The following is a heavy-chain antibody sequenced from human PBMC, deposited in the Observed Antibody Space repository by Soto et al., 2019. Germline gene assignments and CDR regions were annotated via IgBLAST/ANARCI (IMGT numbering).Heavy chain of an antibody. J-gene: IGHJ4*02. Sequence: ASVKVSCNASGYTFTSYAMHWVRQAPGQRLEWMGWINAGNGNTKYSQKFQGRVTITRDTSASTAYMELSSLRSEDTAVYYCARTPLRFLEWLLAPFDYWGQGTLVTVSS. CDR3: ARTPLRFLEWLLAPFDY. CDR2: INAGNGNT. CDR1: GYTFTSYA. V-gene: IGHV1-3*01. D-gene: IGHD3-3*01.